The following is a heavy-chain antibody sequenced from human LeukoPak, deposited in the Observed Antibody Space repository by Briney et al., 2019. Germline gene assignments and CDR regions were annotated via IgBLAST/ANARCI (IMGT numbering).Heavy chain of an antibody. J-gene: IGHJ4*02. CDR2: IYTSGST. D-gene: IGHD6-6*01. CDR1: GGSFSGYY. CDR3: ARLGYGSSLDY. V-gene: IGHV4-4*09. Sequence: PSETLSLTCAVYGGSFSGYYWSWIRQPPGKGLEWIGYIYTSGSTNYNPSLKSRVTISVDTSKNQFSLKLSSVTAADTAVYYCARLGYGSSLDYWGQGTLVTVSS.